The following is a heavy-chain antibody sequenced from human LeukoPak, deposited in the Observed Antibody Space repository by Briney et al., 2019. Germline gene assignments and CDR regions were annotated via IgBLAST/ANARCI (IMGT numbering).Heavy chain of an antibody. Sequence: SETLSLTCTVSGGSISSSSYYWGWIRQPPGKGLEWIGSIYYSGSTYYNPSLKSRVTISVDKSKNQFSLKLSSVTAADTAVYYCASQIPIAVAGTGGIDYWGQGTLVTVSS. CDR3: ASQIPIAVAGTGGIDY. CDR1: GGSISSSSYY. J-gene: IGHJ4*02. V-gene: IGHV4-39*07. CDR2: IYYSGST. D-gene: IGHD6-19*01.